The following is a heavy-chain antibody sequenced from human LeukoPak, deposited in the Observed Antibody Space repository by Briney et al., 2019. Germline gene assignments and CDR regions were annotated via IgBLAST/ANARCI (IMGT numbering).Heavy chain of an antibody. J-gene: IGHJ3*02. CDR2: INHSGSQ. Sequence: SETLSLTCAVYGGYFSGYYCSWLRQPPGKGLEWIGEINHSGSQNYNPSLKTRVTISVDTSKNQFSLKLSSGTAADTAVYYCARSTVYFDAFDIWGQGKMVTVSS. CDR3: ARSTVYFDAFDI. D-gene: IGHD2/OR15-2a*01. V-gene: IGHV4-34*01. CDR1: GGYFSGYY.